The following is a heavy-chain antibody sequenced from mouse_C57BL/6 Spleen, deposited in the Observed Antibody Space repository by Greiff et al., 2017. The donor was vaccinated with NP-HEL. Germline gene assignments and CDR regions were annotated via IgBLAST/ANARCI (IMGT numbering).Heavy chain of an antibody. CDR2: IDPEKGDT. J-gene: IGHJ4*01. V-gene: IGHV14-4*01. CDR3: TTVDYDVGYAMDY. D-gene: IGHD2-4*01. CDR1: GFNIKDDY. Sequence: VQLKQSGAELVRPGASVKLSCTASGFNIKDDYMHWVKQRPEQGLEWIGWIDPEKGDTEYASKFQGKATITADTSSNTAYLQLSSLTSEDTAVYYCTTVDYDVGYAMDYWGQGTSVTVSS.